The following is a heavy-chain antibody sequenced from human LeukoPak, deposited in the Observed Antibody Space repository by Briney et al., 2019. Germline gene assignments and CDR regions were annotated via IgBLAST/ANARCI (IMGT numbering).Heavy chain of an antibody. CDR1: GGTFSSYA. D-gene: IGHD5-12*01. J-gene: IGHJ3*02. V-gene: IGHV1-69*04. CDR3: ARPRGYSGYDPRGHNDAFDI. CDR2: IIPILGIA. Sequence: GASVKLSCKASGGTFSSYAISWVRHAPGQGPEWMGRIIPILGIATYAQKFQGRVTITADKSTSTAYMELSSLRSEDTAVYYCARPRGYSGYDPRGHNDAFDIWGQGTMVTVSS.